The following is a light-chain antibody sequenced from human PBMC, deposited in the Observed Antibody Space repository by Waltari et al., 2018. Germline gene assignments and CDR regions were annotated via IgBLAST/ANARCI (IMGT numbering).Light chain of an antibody. CDR3: CSYAGSSTVV. V-gene: IGLV2-23*02. J-gene: IGLJ2*01. Sequence: QSALTQPASVSGSPGQSITISCTGTSRAVGSYNLLSWYQQHPGKAPKLMIYEVSKRPSGVSNRFSGSKSGNTASLTISGLQAEDDADYYCCSYAGSSTVVFGGGTKLTVL. CDR2: EVS. CDR1: SRAVGSYNL.